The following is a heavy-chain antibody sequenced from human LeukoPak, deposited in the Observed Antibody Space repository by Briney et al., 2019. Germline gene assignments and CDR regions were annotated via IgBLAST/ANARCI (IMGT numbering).Heavy chain of an antibody. V-gene: IGHV4-34*01. CDR2: INHSGST. J-gene: IGHJ4*02. CDR3: ARVGTLGYCSGGSCYSDY. CDR1: GGSFSGYY. D-gene: IGHD2-15*01. Sequence: SETLSLTCAVYGGSFSGYYWSWIRQPPGKGLEWIGEINHSGSTNYNPSLKSRVTISVDTSKNQFSLKLSSVTAADTAVYYCARVGTLGYCSGGSCYSDYWGQGTLVTVSS.